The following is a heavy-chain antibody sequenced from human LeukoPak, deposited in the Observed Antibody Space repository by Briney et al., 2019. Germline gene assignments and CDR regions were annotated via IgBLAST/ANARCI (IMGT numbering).Heavy chain of an antibody. D-gene: IGHD6-19*01. CDR2: ISYDGSNK. Sequence: PGGSLRLSCAASVFTFSSYGMHWVSQAPGKGLEWVAVISYDGSNKYYADSVKGRFTISRDNSKNTLYLQMNSLRAQDMAVHYSARGGSSAATYYSYYYMDVWGKGTPVTVSS. J-gene: IGHJ6*03. CDR1: VFTFSSYG. CDR3: ARGGSSAATYYSYYYMDV. V-gene: IGHV3-30*04.